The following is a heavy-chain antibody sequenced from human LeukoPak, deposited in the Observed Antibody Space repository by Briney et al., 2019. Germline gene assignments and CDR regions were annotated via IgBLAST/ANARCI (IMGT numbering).Heavy chain of an antibody. J-gene: IGHJ4*02. D-gene: IGHD4-17*01. Sequence: GGSLRLSCAASGFTFSSYSMNWVRQAPGEGLEWVSSISSSSSSYIYYADSVKGRFTISRDNAKNSLYLQMNSLRAEDTAVYYCARDPPYGDYPFDYWGQGTLVTVSS. CDR1: GFTFSSYS. V-gene: IGHV3-21*01. CDR3: ARDPPYGDYPFDY. CDR2: ISSSSSSYI.